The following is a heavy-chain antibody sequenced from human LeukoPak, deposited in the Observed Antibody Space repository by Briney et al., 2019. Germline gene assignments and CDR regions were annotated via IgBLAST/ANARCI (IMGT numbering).Heavy chain of an antibody. CDR3: ASNAMVRGVIPLDY. CDR2: NWNGDSR. V-gene: IGHV3-20*04. Sequence: GGSLRLSCTASGFKFDDYGMTWVRQAPGKGLEWVSDNWNGDSRGYAHSVRGRFTIYRDNSKNTLYLQMNSLRVEDTAVYYCASNAMVRGVIPLDYWGQGTLVTVSS. J-gene: IGHJ4*02. CDR1: GFKFDDYG. D-gene: IGHD3-10*01.